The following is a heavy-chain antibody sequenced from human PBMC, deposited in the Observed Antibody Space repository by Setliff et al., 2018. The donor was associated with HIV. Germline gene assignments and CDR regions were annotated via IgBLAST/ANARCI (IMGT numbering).Heavy chain of an antibody. D-gene: IGHD3-22*01. V-gene: IGHV5-51*01. J-gene: IGHJ3*01. CDR3: ARVGDTSGYYFYIFDL. Sequence: PGESLKISCQGSGYSFTSYWIGWVRQMPGKGLEWMGLIHPIDSDVRYSPSFQGQVTMSADKSINTAYPQWGSLKASDSAMYYCARVGDTSGYYFYIFDLWGQGTMVTVSS. CDR1: GYSFTSYW. CDR2: IHPIDSDV.